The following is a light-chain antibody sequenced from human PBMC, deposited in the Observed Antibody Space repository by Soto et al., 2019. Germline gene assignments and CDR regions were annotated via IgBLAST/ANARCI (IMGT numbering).Light chain of an antibody. CDR3: QQANSLFLT. V-gene: IGKV1-12*01. J-gene: IGKJ4*01. Sequence: DIQMTQSPSSVSASVGDRVTITCRASQGISSRLAWYQQKPGKVPKLLISAASSLQSGVPSRFSGSGSGTDFTLTISSLQPEDFGVYYCQQANSLFLTFGGGTKVEIK. CDR2: AAS. CDR1: QGISSR.